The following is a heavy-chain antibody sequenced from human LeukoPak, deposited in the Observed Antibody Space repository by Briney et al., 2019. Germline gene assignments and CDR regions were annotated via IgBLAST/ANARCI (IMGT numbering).Heavy chain of an antibody. CDR3: ASCSTSCYSVDY. Sequence: SGGSLRLSCAASGFTFSSYAMSWVRQAPGKGLEWVSAISGCGGSTYYADSVKGRFTISRDNSKNTLYLQMNSLRAEDTAVYYCASCSTSCYSVDYWGQGALVTVSS. CDR2: ISGCGGST. D-gene: IGHD2-2*01. V-gene: IGHV3-23*01. J-gene: IGHJ4*02. CDR1: GFTFSSYA.